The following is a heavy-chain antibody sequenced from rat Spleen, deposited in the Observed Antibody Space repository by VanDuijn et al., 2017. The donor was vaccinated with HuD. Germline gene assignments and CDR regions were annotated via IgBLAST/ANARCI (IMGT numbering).Heavy chain of an antibody. J-gene: IGHJ2*01. CDR3: ARLNTTDYLFDY. Sequence: EVQLVESGGGLVQPGRSMKLSCAASGFTFSDYYMAWVRQAPKKGLEWVASISYEGSGTYYGDSVKGRFTISRDNAKSTLYLQMNSLRSEDTATYYCARLNTTDYLFDYWGQGVMVTVSS. CDR2: ISYEGSGT. V-gene: IGHV5-22*01. D-gene: IGHD1-6*01. CDR1: GFTFSDYY.